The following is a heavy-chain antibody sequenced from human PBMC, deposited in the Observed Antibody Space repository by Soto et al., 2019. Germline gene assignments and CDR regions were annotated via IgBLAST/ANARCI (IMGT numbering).Heavy chain of an antibody. J-gene: IGHJ4*02. D-gene: IGHD3-22*01. V-gene: IGHV3-30*18. CDR1: GFTFRTYG. CDR2: ISYDASNK. CDR3: AKDRVLGYYDSSGLDY. Sequence: QVQLVESGGGVVQPGRSLRLSCAASGFTFRTYGMHWVRQAPGKGLEWVALISYDASNKYYGDSVKGRFTISRDNSKNTLYLQMNSLRAEDTAVYFCAKDRVLGYYDSSGLDYWGQGTLVTVSS.